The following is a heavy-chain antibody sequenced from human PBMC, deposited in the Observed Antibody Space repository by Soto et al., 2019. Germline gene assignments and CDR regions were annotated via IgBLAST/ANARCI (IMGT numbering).Heavy chain of an antibody. Sequence: QIPLQQSGPGVVKPSQTLSVTCAVSGDSVSSNSAAWNWIRQSPSRGLEWLGRTYYRSKWYNDYALSLKSRMTINPDTSNNQFSLQLNSVTPDDTAVYYCAAGANWFDPWGQGTLVTVSS. CDR2: TYYRSKWYN. D-gene: IGHD3-10*01. V-gene: IGHV6-1*01. CDR1: GDSVSSNSAA. J-gene: IGHJ5*02. CDR3: AAGANWFDP.